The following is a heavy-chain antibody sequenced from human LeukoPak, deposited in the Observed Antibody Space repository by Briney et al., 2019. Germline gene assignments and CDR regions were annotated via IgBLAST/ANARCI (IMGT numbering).Heavy chain of an antibody. V-gene: IGHV3-23*01. CDR1: KFAFSSYA. CDR2: ISGGGGNT. Sequence: GGSLRLSCAASKFAFSSYATSWVRQAPGKGLEWVSAISGGGGNTYYADSVKGRFTISRDNSKNTLYLQMNSLRAEDTAVYYCGKNRYSGSLSPFDIWGQGTMVTVSS. J-gene: IGHJ3*02. CDR3: GKNRYSGSLSPFDI. D-gene: IGHD1-26*01.